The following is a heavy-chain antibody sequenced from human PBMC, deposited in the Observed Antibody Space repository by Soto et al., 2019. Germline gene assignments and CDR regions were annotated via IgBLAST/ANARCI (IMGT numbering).Heavy chain of an antibody. J-gene: IGHJ5*02. V-gene: IGHV3-11*01. CDR3: ARDHGNWFDP. CDR1: GFTFSDYY. CDR2: ISGSGNSI. Sequence: QVQLVESGEGLVKPGGSLRLSCAASGFTFSDYYMSWIRQAPGRGLEWISYISGSGNSINYADSVKGRFTISRDNAKNALYLQMSNVRAEDTAVYYCARDHGNWFDPWGQGTLVTVSS.